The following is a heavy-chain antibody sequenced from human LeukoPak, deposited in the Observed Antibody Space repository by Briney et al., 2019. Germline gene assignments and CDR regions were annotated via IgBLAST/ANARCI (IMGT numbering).Heavy chain of an antibody. CDR2: ISGSGGST. CDR3: AKTLTGYSSGWYGWDY. D-gene: IGHD6-19*01. Sequence: GGSLRLSCAASGFTFSSYAMSWVRQAPGKGLEWVSAISGSGGSTYYADSVKGRFTISRDNSKNTLYLQMNSLRAEDTAVYYCAKTLTGYSSGWYGWDYWGQGTLVTVSS. CDR1: GFTFSSYA. J-gene: IGHJ4*02. V-gene: IGHV3-23*01.